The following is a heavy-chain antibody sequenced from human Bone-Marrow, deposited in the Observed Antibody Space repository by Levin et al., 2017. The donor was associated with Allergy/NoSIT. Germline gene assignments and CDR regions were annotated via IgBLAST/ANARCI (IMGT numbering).Heavy chain of an antibody. CDR1: GGSISSYY. Sequence: PSETLSLTCTVSGGSISSYYWSWIRQPPGKGLEWIGYIYYSGSTNYNPSLKSRVTISVDTSKNQFSLKLSSVTAADTAVYYCARAMTAYDYIWGSLDRAFDIWGQGTMVTVSS. V-gene: IGHV4-59*01. J-gene: IGHJ3*02. D-gene: IGHD3-16*01. CDR3: ARAMTAYDYIWGSLDRAFDI. CDR2: IYYSGST.